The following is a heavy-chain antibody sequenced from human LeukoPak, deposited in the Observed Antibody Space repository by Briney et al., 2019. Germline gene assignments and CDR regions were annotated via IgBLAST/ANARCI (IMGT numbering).Heavy chain of an antibody. V-gene: IGHV3-23*01. CDR2: VSSSGGST. Sequence: PGGSLRLSCAASGFTFSRYAMGWVRQAPGTGPEWVSGVSSSGGSTYYADSVTGRFTISRDISKNTLYLQMNTLTASDPAVYYCAKGDTTDPFDPWGQGTLVTVSS. D-gene: IGHD1-14*01. J-gene: IGHJ5*02. CDR1: GFTFSRYA. CDR3: AKGDTTDPFDP.